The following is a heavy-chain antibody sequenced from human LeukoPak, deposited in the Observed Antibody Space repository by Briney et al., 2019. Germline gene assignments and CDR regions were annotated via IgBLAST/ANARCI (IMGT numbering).Heavy chain of an antibody. J-gene: IGHJ4*02. V-gene: IGHV3-30*18. CDR2: ISYDGSNK. Sequence: GGSLRLSCAASGFTFSSYGMHWVRQAPGKGLEWVAVISYDGSNKYYADSVKGRFTISRDDSKNTLYLQMNSLRAEDTAVYYCANWGTTGTTYRYYWGQGTLVTVSS. CDR1: GFTFSSYG. D-gene: IGHD1-1*01. CDR3: ANWGTTGTTYRYY.